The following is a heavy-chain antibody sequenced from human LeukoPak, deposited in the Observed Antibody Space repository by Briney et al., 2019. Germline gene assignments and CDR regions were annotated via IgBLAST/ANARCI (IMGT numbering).Heavy chain of an antibody. J-gene: IGHJ4*02. Sequence: GGSLRLSCAASGFTFSIYGMHWVRQAPGKGLEWMAFIRDDGSNTYYADSVKGRFTISRDNSKNTVYLQMNSLRGDDTAVYYCTGGPRDSGSYYFDYWGQGSLVTVSS. V-gene: IGHV3-30*02. CDR2: IRDDGSNT. CDR1: GFTFSIYG. CDR3: TGGPRDSGSYYFDY. D-gene: IGHD6-19*01.